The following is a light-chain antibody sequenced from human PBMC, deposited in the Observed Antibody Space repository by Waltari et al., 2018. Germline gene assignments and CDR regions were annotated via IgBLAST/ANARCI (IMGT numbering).Light chain of an antibody. J-gene: IGLJ3*02. V-gene: IGLV1-40*01. Sequence: QSALTQPPSVSGAPGQRVTTPCTGSRSNTGADSAVPWYQQLPRTAPKLLIHGNSNRPSGVPDRFSGSKSGTSASLAITGLQAEDEADYYCQSYDNRLSAWVFGGGTKLTVL. CDR1: RSNTGADSA. CDR2: GNS. CDR3: QSYDNRLSAWV.